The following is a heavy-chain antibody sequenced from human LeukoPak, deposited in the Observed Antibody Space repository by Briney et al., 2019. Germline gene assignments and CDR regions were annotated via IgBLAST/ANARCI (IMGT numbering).Heavy chain of an antibody. CDR2: ISYDGSNK. J-gene: IGHJ5*02. Sequence: PGRSLRLSCAASGFTLSSYGMHWVRQAPGKGLEWVAVISYDGSNKYYADSVKGRFTISRDNSKNTLYLQMNSLRAEDTAVYYCAKKPGMSLGQGTLVTVSS. CDR3: AKKPGMS. V-gene: IGHV3-30*18. CDR1: GFTLSSYG. D-gene: IGHD1-14*01.